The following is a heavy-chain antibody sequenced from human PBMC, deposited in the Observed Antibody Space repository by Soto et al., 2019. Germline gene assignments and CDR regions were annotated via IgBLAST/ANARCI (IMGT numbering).Heavy chain of an antibody. V-gene: IGHV3-33*01. J-gene: IGHJ6*02. CDR1: GFTFSSYG. CDR3: AREAGWDRSYGMDV. Sequence: QVQLVESGGGVVQPGRSLRLSCAASGFTFSSYGMHWVRQAPGKGLEWVAVIWYDGSNKYYADSVKGRFTISRDNSKNTLYLQMNSLRAEDTAVYYWAREAGWDRSYGMDVWGQGTTFTVSS. CDR2: IWYDGSNK. D-gene: IGHD1-26*01.